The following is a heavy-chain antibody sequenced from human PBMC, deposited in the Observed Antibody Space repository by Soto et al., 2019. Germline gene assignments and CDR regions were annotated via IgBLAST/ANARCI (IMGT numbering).Heavy chain of an antibody. CDR3: EKIGASITGHSDY. Sequence: GGSLRLSCAASGFTFSNYAMSWVRQAPGKGLGWVSRISGSGSSTYYADSVKGRFTISRDNSKNTLYLQMNSLRAEDTAVYYCEKIGASITGHSDYWGQGTLVTVSS. D-gene: IGHD6-6*01. J-gene: IGHJ4*02. CDR1: GFTFSNYA. CDR2: ISGSGSST. V-gene: IGHV3-23*01.